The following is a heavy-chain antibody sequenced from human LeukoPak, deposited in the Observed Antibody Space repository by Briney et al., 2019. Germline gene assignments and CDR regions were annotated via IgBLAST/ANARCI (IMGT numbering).Heavy chain of an antibody. Sequence: GGSLRLSCAASGFTFSIYGMHWVRQAPGKGPEGVAVIWYDGSNKYYADSVKGRFTISRDNSKNTLYLQMNSLRAEDTAVYYCARARYRNKIFDYWGQGTLVTVSS. D-gene: IGHD5-12*01. CDR1: GFTFSIYG. CDR3: ARARYRNKIFDY. V-gene: IGHV3-33*01. CDR2: IWYDGSNK. J-gene: IGHJ4*02.